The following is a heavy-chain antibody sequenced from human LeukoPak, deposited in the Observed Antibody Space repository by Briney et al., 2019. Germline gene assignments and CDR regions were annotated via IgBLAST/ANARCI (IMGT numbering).Heavy chain of an antibody. CDR3: ARAYKDRSLAGKKEFFQH. CDR1: GFTFDNYA. V-gene: IGHV3-9*01. Sequence: GGSLRLSCAASGFTFDNYAMDWVRQVPGKGLEWISLISWNSGTIGYADSVKGRFTISRDNANNFLYLQMNSLRAEDTALYYCARAYKDRSLAGKKEFFQHWGQGTLVTVSS. J-gene: IGHJ1*01. CDR2: ISWNSGTI. D-gene: IGHD6-19*01.